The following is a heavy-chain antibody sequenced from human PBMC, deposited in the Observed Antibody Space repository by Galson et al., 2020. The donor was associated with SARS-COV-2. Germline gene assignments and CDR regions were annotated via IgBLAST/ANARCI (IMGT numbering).Heavy chain of an antibody. J-gene: IGHJ6*02. V-gene: IGHV7-4-1*02. CDR2: INTNTGNP. CDR3: ARARGGFFYDPLDV. Sequence: ASVKVSCKASGYTFTNYPINWVRQAPGQGLEWMGWINTNTGNPTYAQGFTGRFVFSLDTSVSTAYLQISSLKADDTAAYYCARARGGFFYDPLDVWGLGTTVTVPS. D-gene: IGHD3-16*01. CDR1: GYTFTNYP.